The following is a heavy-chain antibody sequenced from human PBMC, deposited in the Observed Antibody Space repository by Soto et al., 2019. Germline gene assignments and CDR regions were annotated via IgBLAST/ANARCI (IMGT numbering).Heavy chain of an antibody. V-gene: IGHV3-23*01. D-gene: IGHD3-10*01. CDR1: GFTFSSYA. Sequence: GGSLRLSCAASGFTFSSYAMSWVRQAPGKGLEWVSAISGSGGSTYYADSVKGRFTISRDNSKNTLYLQMNSLRAEDTAVYYCAKALGRFGDQNAFDIWGQGTMVTVAS. J-gene: IGHJ3*02. CDR2: ISGSGGST. CDR3: AKALGRFGDQNAFDI.